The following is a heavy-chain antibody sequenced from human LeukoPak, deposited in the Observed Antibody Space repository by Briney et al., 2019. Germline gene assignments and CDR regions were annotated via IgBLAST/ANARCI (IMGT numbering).Heavy chain of an antibody. CDR1: GFTFSNAW. CDR2: IKSNTDGGTT. J-gene: IGHJ4*02. D-gene: IGHD6-13*01. Sequence: GGSLRLSCAASGFTFSNAWLTWVRQAPGKGLEWVGRIKSNTDGGTTDYAASVKGRFTISRDDSKNTLYLQMNSLKTEDTAVYYCSTMKAAGSLDFWGQGTLVTVSS. V-gene: IGHV3-15*01. CDR3: STMKAAGSLDF.